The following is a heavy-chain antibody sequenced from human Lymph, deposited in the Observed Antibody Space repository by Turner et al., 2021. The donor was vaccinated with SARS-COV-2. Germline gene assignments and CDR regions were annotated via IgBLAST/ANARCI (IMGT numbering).Heavy chain of an antibody. Sequence: QVKLVESGGGVVQPGRSLRLSCAASGFTFRSYGMHWVRQAPGKGLEWVAVIWYDGSNKYYADSVKGRFTISRDNSKNTLYLQMNSLRAEDTAVYYCARDLRFGELPAADHWGQGTLVTVSS. CDR2: IWYDGSNK. CDR1: GFTFRSYG. CDR3: ARDLRFGELPAADH. J-gene: IGHJ4*02. V-gene: IGHV3-33*01. D-gene: IGHD3-10*01.